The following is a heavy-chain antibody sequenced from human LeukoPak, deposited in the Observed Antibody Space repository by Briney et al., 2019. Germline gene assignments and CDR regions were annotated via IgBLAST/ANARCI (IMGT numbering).Heavy chain of an antibody. D-gene: IGHD6-13*01. V-gene: IGHV3-64D*09. CDR3: VKDHGVGNSCRDYFDY. CDR1: GFTFSNLA. J-gene: IGHJ4*02. Sequence: GGSLRLSCSASGFTFSNLALHWVRQAPGKGLEYVSSIARNADGTYYADSVKGRFTISRDNSKNAVFLQMTSLTLEDTAFYFCVKDHGVGNSCRDYFDYWGRGPLVTVSS. CDR2: IARNADGT.